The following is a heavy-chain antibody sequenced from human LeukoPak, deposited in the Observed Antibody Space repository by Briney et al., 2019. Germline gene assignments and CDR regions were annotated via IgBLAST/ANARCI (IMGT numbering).Heavy chain of an antibody. J-gene: IGHJ5*02. CDR3: ARKIAPGGTGMGCLDA. CDR2: ISGYNGNT. V-gene: IGHV1-18*01. CDR1: GARLNTFG. D-gene: IGHD1-26*01. Sequence: DSMTVSSKPYGARLNTFGMSLVRQVPGQGLEWLGWISGYNGNTKYAQKFLARATLTTDTSSSIASLELRSLRSDDTAVYYCARKIAPGGTGMGCLDAWCQGPLVLVSS.